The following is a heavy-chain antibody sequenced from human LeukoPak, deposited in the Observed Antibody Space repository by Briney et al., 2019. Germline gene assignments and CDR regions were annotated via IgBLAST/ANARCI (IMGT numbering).Heavy chain of an antibody. V-gene: IGHV3-21*01. J-gene: IGHJ4*02. CDR1: GFIFNTYT. D-gene: IGHD6-19*01. CDR2: ISSSSRYI. CDR3: ARQRETAVAGTGFDY. Sequence: GESLRLSCAASGFIFNTYTMNWVRQAPGKGLEWVSSISSSSRYIYYADSVKGRFTISRDNAKNSLYLQMNSLRAGDTAVYYCARQRETAVAGTGFDYWGQGTLVTVSS.